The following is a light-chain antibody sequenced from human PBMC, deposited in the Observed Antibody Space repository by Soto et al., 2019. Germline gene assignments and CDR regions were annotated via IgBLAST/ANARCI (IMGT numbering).Light chain of an antibody. J-gene: IGKJ2*01. CDR3: QQYVSSPPKYT. Sequence: EIVLTQSPGTLSLSPGERATLSCRASQSVSSSYLAWYQQKPGQAHRLLIYAASSRATGIPDRFSGSGSGTDFTLTINRLEPEDFAVYYCQQYVSSPPKYTFGQGTKLEIK. CDR1: QSVSSSY. CDR2: AAS. V-gene: IGKV3-20*01.